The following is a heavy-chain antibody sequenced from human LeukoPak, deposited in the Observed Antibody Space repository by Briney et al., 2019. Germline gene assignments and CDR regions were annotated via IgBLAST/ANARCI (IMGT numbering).Heavy chain of an antibody. D-gene: IGHD4-17*01. CDR3: VADPYDYGDYVLGY. V-gene: IGHV1-58*01. CDR1: GFTFTSSA. Sequence: GTSVKVSCKASGFTFTSSAVQWVRQARGQRLEWIGWIVVGSGNTNYAQKFQERVTITRDMSTSTAYMELSSLRSEDTAVYYCVADPYDYGDYVLGYWGQGTLVTVSS. J-gene: IGHJ4*02. CDR2: IVVGSGNT.